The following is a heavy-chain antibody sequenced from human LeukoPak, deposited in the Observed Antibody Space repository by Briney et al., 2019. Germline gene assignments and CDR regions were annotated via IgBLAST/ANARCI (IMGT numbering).Heavy chain of an antibody. Sequence: SETLSLTCAVYGGSFSGYYWSWIRQPPGKGLEWIGEINHSGSTNYNPSLKSRVTISVDTSKNQFSLKLSSVTAADTAVYYCAREVSGSYISWGQGTLVTVSS. V-gene: IGHV4-34*01. D-gene: IGHD1-26*01. CDR2: INHSGST. J-gene: IGHJ5*02. CDR3: AREVSGSYIS. CDR1: GGSFSGYY.